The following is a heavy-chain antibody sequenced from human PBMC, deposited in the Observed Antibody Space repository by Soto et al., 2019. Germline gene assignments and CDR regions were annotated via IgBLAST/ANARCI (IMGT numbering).Heavy chain of an antibody. D-gene: IGHD5-18*01. J-gene: IGHJ6*02. CDR1: GYTFTSYG. CDR3: ARDVPLYSYGFDYYYGMDV. Sequence: ASVKVSCKASGYTFTSYGISWVRQAPGQGLEWMGWISAYNGNTNYAQKLQGRVTMTTDTSTSTAYMELRSLGSDDTAVYYCARDVPLYSYGFDYYYGMDVWGQGTTVTVSS. V-gene: IGHV1-18*01. CDR2: ISAYNGNT.